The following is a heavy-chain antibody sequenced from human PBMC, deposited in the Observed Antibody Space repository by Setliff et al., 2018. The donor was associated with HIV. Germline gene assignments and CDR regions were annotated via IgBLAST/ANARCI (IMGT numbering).Heavy chain of an antibody. V-gene: IGHV1-69*13. J-gene: IGHJ4*02. CDR1: GDTFTSYS. D-gene: IGHD7-27*01. Sequence: SVKVSCKASGDTFTSYSIIWVRQAPGQGLEWMGGIIPIFGSANYAQRFLGRLTITADYMELSSLRPEDTAVYFCARGRETYLGGVGFWGQGTRVTVSS. CDR3: ARGRETYLGGVGF. CDR2: IIPIFGSA.